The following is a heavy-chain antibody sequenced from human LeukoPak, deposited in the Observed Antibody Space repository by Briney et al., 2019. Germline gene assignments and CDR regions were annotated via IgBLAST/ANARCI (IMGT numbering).Heavy chain of an antibody. CDR3: ARGVKDGAIGVYYMDV. V-gene: IGHV4-4*07. D-gene: IGHD1-26*01. Sequence: SETQSLTCTVSGGSISSYYWSWIRQPAGKGLEWIGRIYTSGSTNYNPSLKSRVTMSVDTSKNQFSLKLSSVTAADTAVYYCARGVKDGAIGVYYMDVWGKGTTVTVSS. CDR2: IYTSGST. J-gene: IGHJ6*03. CDR1: GGSISSYY.